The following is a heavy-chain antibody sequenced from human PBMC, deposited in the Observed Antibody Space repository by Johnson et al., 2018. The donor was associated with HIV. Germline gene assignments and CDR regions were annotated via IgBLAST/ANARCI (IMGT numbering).Heavy chain of an antibody. V-gene: IGHV3-7*05. Sequence: VQLVESGGGLVQPGGSLRLSCAASGFSFSDYWMTWVRQAPGTGLEWVANIKQEGSEKYYVDSVKGRFTISRDNAKNSLYLQMHSLRPEDTALYYCAKDILGGSGWHAFDIWGQGTVVSVSS. CDR1: GFSFSDYW. CDR2: IKQEGSEK. CDR3: AKDILGGSGWHAFDI. D-gene: IGHD6-25*01. J-gene: IGHJ3*02.